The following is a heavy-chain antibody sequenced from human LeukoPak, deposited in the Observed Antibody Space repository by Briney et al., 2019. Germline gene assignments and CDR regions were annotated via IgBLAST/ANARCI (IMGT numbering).Heavy chain of an antibody. J-gene: IGHJ3*01. D-gene: IGHD1-26*01. V-gene: IGHV5-51*01. CDR1: GYSFTSYC. CDR2: IYPGDSGP. Sequence: NLGESLKISCKVSGYSFTSYCIGWVRRMPGKGLEWMGIIYPGDSGPTYSPSFQGQVTISVDKSINTAYLQWSSLQASDTAMYYCGMSGDRVPLQDDVFDVWGQGTMVTVST. CDR3: GMSGDRVPLQDDVFDV.